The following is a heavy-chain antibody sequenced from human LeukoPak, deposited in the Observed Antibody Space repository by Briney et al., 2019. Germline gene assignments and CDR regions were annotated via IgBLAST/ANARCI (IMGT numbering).Heavy chain of an antibody. CDR2: IKQDGSEK. CDR3: AREGEAAMVSFALDY. V-gene: IGHV3-7*01. Sequence: PGGSLGLSCAASGFTFSSYWMSWVRQAPGKGLEWVANIKQDGSEKYYVDSVKGRFTISRDNAKNSLYLQMNSLRAEDTAVYYCAREGEAAMVSFALDYWGQGTLVTVSS. D-gene: IGHD5-18*01. CDR1: GFTFSSYW. J-gene: IGHJ4*02.